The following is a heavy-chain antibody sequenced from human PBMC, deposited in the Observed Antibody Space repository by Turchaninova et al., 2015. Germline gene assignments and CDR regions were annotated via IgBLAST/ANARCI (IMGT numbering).Heavy chain of an antibody. CDR1: GYSISSGYY. J-gene: IGHJ4*02. Sequence: QVQLQESGPGLVKPSETLSLTCAVPGYSISSGYYWGWLRQPPGRGLEWIGSIYHSGSTYYNPSLKSRVTISVDTAKNQFSLKLSSVTAADTAVYYCARDPEGDTAMVPLYFDYWGQGTLVTVSS. CDR2: IYHSGST. D-gene: IGHD5-18*01. V-gene: IGHV4-38-2*02. CDR3: ARDPEGDTAMVPLYFDY.